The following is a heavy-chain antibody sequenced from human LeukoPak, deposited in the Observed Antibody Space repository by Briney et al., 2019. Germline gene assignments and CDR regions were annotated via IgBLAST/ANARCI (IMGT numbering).Heavy chain of an antibody. Sequence: SVKVSCKASGGTFSSYAISWVRQAPGQGLEWMGGIIPIFGTANYAQKFQGRVTITTDESTSTAYMELSSLRSEDTAVYYCARDSRRLGMGDRLGFDLWGQGTLVTVSS. CDR2: IIPIFGTA. D-gene: IGHD3-16*01. J-gene: IGHJ5*02. CDR1: GGTFSSYA. CDR3: ARDSRRLGMGDRLGFDL. V-gene: IGHV1-69*05.